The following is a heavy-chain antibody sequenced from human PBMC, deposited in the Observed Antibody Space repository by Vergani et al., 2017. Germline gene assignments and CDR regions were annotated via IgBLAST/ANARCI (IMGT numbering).Heavy chain of an antibody. Sequence: QVQLQESGPGLVKPSQTLSLTCTVSGGSISSGSYYWSWIRQPAGKGLEWIGYIYYSGSTNYNPSLKSRVTISVDTSKNQFSLKLSSVTAADTAVYYCARGRRTPRPTNWFDPWGQGTLVTVSS. CDR3: ARGRRTPRPTNWFDP. CDR2: IYYSGST. D-gene: IGHD4-23*01. V-gene: IGHV4-61*10. CDR1: GGSISSGSYY. J-gene: IGHJ5*02.